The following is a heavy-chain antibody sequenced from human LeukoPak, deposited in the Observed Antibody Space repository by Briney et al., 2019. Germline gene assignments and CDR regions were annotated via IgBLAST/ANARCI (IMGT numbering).Heavy chain of an antibody. D-gene: IGHD5-12*01. CDR3: ARHTWQWLPFDD. Sequence: GGSLRLSCAASGFTFSSYGMSWVRQAPGKGLEWVSAISGSGGSTYYADSVKGRFTISRDNSKNTLYLQMNSLRAEDTAVYYCARHTWQWLPFDDWGQGTQVTISS. CDR1: GFTFSSYG. V-gene: IGHV3-23*01. CDR2: ISGSGGST. J-gene: IGHJ4*02.